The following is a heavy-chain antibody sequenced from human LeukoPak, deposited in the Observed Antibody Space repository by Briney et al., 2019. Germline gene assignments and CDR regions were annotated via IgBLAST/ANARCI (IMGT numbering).Heavy chain of an antibody. J-gene: IGHJ4*02. CDR1: GYTFTSYG. V-gene: IGHV1-18*01. CDR2: ISSYNGDT. CDR3: ARDAPGSTFDN. D-gene: IGHD6-13*01. Sequence: EASVKVSCKASGYTFTSYGISWVRQAPGQGLEWMGWISSYNGDTNYAQRLQGRVTMTTDTSTSTAYMDLSSLRSDDTAVYYCARDAPGSTFDNWGQGTLVAVSS.